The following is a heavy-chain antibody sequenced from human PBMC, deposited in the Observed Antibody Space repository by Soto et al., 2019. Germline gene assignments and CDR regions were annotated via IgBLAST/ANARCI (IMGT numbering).Heavy chain of an antibody. CDR2: IQQDGSAK. Sequence: TGGALSRCAAASGLTNSSHWMSWVRKAPVRGLGWVANIQQDGSAKYYADSVKGRFTISRDNAKNSLYLQMNSLRAEDTAVYYCARVLTTVVTLYYFDYWGQGTLVTVSS. V-gene: IGHV3-7*01. J-gene: IGHJ4*02. CDR3: ARVLTTVVTLYYFDY. D-gene: IGHD4-17*01. CDR1: GLTNSSHW.